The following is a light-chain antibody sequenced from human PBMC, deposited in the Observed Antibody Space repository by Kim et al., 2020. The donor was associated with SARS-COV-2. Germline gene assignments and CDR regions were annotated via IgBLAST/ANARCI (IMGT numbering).Light chain of an antibody. CDR2: GNS. V-gene: IGLV1-40*01. CDR1: GSSIGVGYD. Sequence: RFAIAGTGSGSSIGVGYDLHWYQQHPGTAPKLLVYGNSNRPSGVPDRFSGSKSGTSASLAITGLEAEDEADYYCQSYDSSLGGSVFGGGTQLTVL. CDR3: QSYDSSLGGSV. J-gene: IGLJ2*01.